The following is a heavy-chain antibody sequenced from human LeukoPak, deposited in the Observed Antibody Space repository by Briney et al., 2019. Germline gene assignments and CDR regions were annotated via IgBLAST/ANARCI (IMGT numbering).Heavy chain of an antibody. J-gene: IGHJ5*02. CDR3: ARQYYYDSSGYYAVNWFDP. Sequence: PSQTLSLTCTVSGGSISSGDYYWGWIRQPPGKGLEWIVYIYYSGSTYYNPSLKSRVTISVNTSKNQFSLKLSSVTAADTAVYYCARQYYYDSSGYYAVNWFDPWGQGTLVTVSS. CDR2: IYYSGST. CDR1: GGSISSGDYY. D-gene: IGHD3-22*01. V-gene: IGHV4-30-4*01.